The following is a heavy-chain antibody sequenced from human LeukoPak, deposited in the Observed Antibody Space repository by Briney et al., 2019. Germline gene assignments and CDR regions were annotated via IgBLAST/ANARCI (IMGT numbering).Heavy chain of an antibody. Sequence: GGSLRLSCAASGFIFSSYWMSWVRQAPGKGLEWVANIKQDGSEQYYVDSVKGRFTISRDNAKSSLFLQMDSLRVEDTAVYYCAVKGSANYGAFWGQGSLVTVSS. J-gene: IGHJ4*02. CDR3: AVKGSANYGAF. D-gene: IGHD4/OR15-4a*01. V-gene: IGHV3-7*01. CDR1: GFIFSSYW. CDR2: IKQDGSEQ.